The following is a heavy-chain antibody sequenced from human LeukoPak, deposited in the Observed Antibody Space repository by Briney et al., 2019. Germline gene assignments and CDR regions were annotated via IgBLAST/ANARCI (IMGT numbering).Heavy chain of an antibody. Sequence: ASVKVSCKASGYTFTGYYMHWVRQAPGQGLEWMGWINPNSGGTNYAQKFQGRVTMTRDTSISTAYMELSRLRSDDTAVYYCARDPTCAVTTHMDVWGKGTTVTISS. V-gene: IGHV1-2*02. CDR2: INPNSGGT. J-gene: IGHJ6*03. D-gene: IGHD4-17*01. CDR3: ARDPTCAVTTHMDV. CDR1: GYTFTGYY.